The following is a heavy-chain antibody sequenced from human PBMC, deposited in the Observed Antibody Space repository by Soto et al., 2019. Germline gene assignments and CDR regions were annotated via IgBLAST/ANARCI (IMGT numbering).Heavy chain of an antibody. CDR2: IYPGDSHT. J-gene: IGHJ4*01. V-gene: IGHV5-51*01. D-gene: IGHD6-13*01. CDR3: ATSGDSWYYFDH. CDR1: GYSFTSYW. Sequence: PGVSLKISCQVSGYSFTSYWIGCVRQTPGKGLEWMGIIYPGDSHTRYSPSFQGQVTISADKSISTAYLQWSSLKASDTAMYYCATSGDSWYYFDHWGHGTQVNVSS.